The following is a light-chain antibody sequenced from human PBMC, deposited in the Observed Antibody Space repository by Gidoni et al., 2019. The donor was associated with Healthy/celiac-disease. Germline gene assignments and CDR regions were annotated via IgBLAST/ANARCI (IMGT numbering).Light chain of an antibody. V-gene: IGKV3-15*01. Sequence: EIELAHSPASLSVSRGDSATLSCRASQRVSSNLAWYQQKPGQAPRLLIYGASTRATGIPARFSGSGSGTEFTLTISSLQSEDFAVYYCQQYNNWPPLTFGGGTKVDIK. CDR3: QQYNNWPPLT. CDR1: QRVSSN. CDR2: GAS. J-gene: IGKJ4*01.